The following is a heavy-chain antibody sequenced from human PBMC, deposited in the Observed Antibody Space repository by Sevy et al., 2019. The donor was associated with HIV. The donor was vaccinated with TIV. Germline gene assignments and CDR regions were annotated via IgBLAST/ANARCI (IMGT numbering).Heavy chain of an antibody. CDR2: INRDGSST. Sequence: GGSLRLSCAASGFTFGSYWMHWVRQAPGKGLVWVSRINRDGSSTNYADSVKGRFTISRDNAKNTLYLQMNSLRAEDTALYYCTRTLALYYYDSRSFYFDHWGQGTQVTVSS. V-gene: IGHV3-74*01. D-gene: IGHD3-22*01. CDR1: GFTFGSYW. CDR3: TRTLALYYYDSRSFYFDH. J-gene: IGHJ4*02.